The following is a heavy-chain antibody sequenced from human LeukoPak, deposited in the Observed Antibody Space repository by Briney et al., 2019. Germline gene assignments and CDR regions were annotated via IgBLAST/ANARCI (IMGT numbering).Heavy chain of an antibody. CDR1: GFNFANHA. CDR2: ISGGGDIT. J-gene: IGHJ4*02. Sequence: GGSLRLSCAASGFNFANHAMSWVRQTAGKGLEWVSAISGGGDITYYADSVKGRFTISRDNSKDTLFLQMHSLRPGDTAVYYCVREDTPATANYWGQGTLVTVSS. CDR3: VREDTPATANY. D-gene: IGHD2-21*02. V-gene: IGHV3-23*01.